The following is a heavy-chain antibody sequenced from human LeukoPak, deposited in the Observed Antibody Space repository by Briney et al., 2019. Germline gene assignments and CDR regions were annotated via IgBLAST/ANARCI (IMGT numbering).Heavy chain of an antibody. CDR1: GDSISRSSDY. V-gene: IGHV4-39*01. CDR2: IYYSGST. Sequence: SETLSLTCTVSGDSISRSSDYWGWIRQPPGKGLEWIGSIYYSGSTYYNPSLKSRVTISVDTSKNQFSLKLSSVTAADTAVYYCASQNVLLWFGELRPDSSWGQGTLVTVSS. J-gene: IGHJ5*02. CDR3: ASQNVLLWFGELRPDSS. D-gene: IGHD3-10*01.